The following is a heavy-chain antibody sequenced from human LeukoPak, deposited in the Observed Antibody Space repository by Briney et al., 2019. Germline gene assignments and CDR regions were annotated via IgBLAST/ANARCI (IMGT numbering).Heavy chain of an antibody. D-gene: IGHD7-27*01. CDR2: ISYDGSNK. J-gene: IGHJ4*02. Sequence: GGSLRLSCAASGFTFSRYAMHWVRQAPGKGLEWVAVISYDGSNKYYADSVKGRLTISRDNSKNTLYLQMNSLRAEDTAVYYCARDLNWGDSSLWGQGTLVTVSS. V-gene: IGHV3-30-3*01. CDR1: GFTFSRYA. CDR3: ARDLNWGDSSL.